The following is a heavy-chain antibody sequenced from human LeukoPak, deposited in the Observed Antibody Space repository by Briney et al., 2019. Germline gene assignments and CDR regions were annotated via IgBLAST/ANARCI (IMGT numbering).Heavy chain of an antibody. D-gene: IGHD6-19*01. V-gene: IGHV4-30-2*01. Sequence: PSQTLSLTCTVSGGSISSGGYYWSWIRQPPGKGLEWIGYIYHSGSTYYNPSLKSRVTISVDRSKNQFSLKLSSVTAADTAVYYCARDSRSSGWYLPKSPPPDYWGQGTLVTVSS. CDR2: IYHSGST. CDR1: GGSISSGGYY. J-gene: IGHJ4*02. CDR3: ARDSRSSGWYLPKSPPPDY.